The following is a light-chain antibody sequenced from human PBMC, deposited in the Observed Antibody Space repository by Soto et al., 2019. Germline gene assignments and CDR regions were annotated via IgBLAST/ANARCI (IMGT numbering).Light chain of an antibody. V-gene: IGLV2-14*01. CDR1: SSDVAFYNH. Sequence: QSVLTQPASVSGSPGQSITISCTGTSSDVAFYNHVSWYQQHPGKAPKLLIYEVNNRPSGDSHRFSDSKSGNTPSLTISGLQAEVEADYYCASYTNSSAVVFGGGTKVTVL. J-gene: IGLJ2*01. CDR2: EVN. CDR3: ASYTNSSAVV.